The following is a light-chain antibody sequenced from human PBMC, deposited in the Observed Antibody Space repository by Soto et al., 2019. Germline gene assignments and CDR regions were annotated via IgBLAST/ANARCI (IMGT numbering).Light chain of an antibody. Sequence: EIVMTQSPVTLSVSPGERATLSCRASESVSSSLAWYQQRPGQAPRLVIYGASTRATGIPARFSGGGSGTEFTLTISSLQSEDFAVYYCQQYNSWPPITFGQGTRLEIK. CDR3: QQYNSWPPIT. CDR2: GAS. CDR1: ESVSSS. J-gene: IGKJ5*01. V-gene: IGKV3-15*01.